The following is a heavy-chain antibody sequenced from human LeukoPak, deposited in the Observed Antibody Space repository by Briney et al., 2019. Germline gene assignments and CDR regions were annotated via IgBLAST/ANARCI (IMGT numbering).Heavy chain of an antibody. CDR3: ARDRRCSGGTCYFFDY. V-gene: IGHV3-7*04. J-gene: IGHJ4*02. CDR2: IKQDGSER. D-gene: IGHD2-15*01. Sequence: GGSLRLSCAASTFTFSSYWMSWVRQAPGKGLEWVANIKQDGSERYYVDSVKGRFTISRDNAKNSLYLQMNSLRAEDTAVYYCARDRRCSGGTCYFFDYWGQGTLVTVSS. CDR1: TFTFSSYW.